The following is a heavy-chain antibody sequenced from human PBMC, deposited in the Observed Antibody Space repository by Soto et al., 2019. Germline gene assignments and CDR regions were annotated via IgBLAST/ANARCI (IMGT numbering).Heavy chain of an antibody. J-gene: IGHJ4*02. V-gene: IGHV3-7*01. CDR2: IKQDGSEK. CDR3: VKGVYYYDSSGYYPIDD. D-gene: IGHD3-22*01. CDR1: GFTFSSYG. Sequence: GGSLRLSCAASGFTFSSYGMHWVRQAPGKGLEWVANIKQDGSEKYYVDSVKGRFTISRDNAKNSLYLQMNSLRAEDTAVYYCVKGVYYYDSSGYYPIDDRGQGTRVSVAS.